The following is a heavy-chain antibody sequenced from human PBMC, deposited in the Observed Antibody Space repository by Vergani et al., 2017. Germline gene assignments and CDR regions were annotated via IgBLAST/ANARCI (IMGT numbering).Heavy chain of an antibody. CDR1: GGSISSYY. J-gene: IGHJ5*02. Sequence: QVQLQESGPGLVKPSETLSLTCTVSGGSISSYYWSWIRQPPGKGLEWIGYIYYSGSTNYNPSLKSRVTISVDTSKNQFSLKLSSVTAADTAVYYCARAHYDVLSGQKNWFDPWGQGTLVTVSS. D-gene: IGHD3-3*01. V-gene: IGHV4-59*01. CDR3: ARAHYDVLSGQKNWFDP. CDR2: IYYSGST.